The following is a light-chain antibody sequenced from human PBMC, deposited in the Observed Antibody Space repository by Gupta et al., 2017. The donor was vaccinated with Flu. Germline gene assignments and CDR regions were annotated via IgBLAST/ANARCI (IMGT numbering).Light chain of an antibody. CDR3: QSYDSSLSGDVV. CDR2: GNN. V-gene: IGLV1-40*01. CDR1: SSNSGTGYD. Sequence: QSLLTPPPSVPGAPGQRVTISCTGSSSNSGTGYDVHWYQLLPGTAPKVLIYGNNNRPSGGPDRFSGSKSGTSASLAITGLQAEDEADYYCQSYDSSLSGDVVFGGGTKLTVL. J-gene: IGLJ2*01.